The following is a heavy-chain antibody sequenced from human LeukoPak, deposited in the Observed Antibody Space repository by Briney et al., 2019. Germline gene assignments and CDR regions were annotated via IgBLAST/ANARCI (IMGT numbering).Heavy chain of an antibody. J-gene: IGHJ4*02. D-gene: IGHD6-19*01. CDR1: GFTFSSYS. V-gene: IGHV3-21*01. Sequence: GGSLRLSCAASGFTFSSYSMNWVRQALGKGLEWVSSISSSSSYIYYADSVKGRFTISRDNAKNSLYLQMNSLRAEDTAVYYCARAMAGYYFDYWGQGTLVTVSS. CDR3: ARAMAGYYFDY. CDR2: ISSSSSYI.